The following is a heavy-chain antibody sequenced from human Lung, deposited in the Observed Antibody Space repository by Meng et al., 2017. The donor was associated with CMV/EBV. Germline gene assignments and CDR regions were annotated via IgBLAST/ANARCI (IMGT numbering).Heavy chain of an antibody. CDR2: ITPISATV. J-gene: IGHJ1*01. CDR3: ARWSISIQH. D-gene: IGHD3-3*02. CDR1: GGTFNSYV. V-gene: IGHV1-69*05. Sequence: SXXVSCKASGGTFNSYVIYWVRQAPGQGLEWMGGITPISATVNYAQRFQGRVTLTTDEPTNTAYMELTGLRSDDTAVYFCARWSISIQHWGQGTLVTVSS.